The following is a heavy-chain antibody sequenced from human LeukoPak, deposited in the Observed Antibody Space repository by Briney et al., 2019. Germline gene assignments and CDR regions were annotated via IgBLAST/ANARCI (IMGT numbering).Heavy chain of an antibody. V-gene: IGHV3-9*01. CDR2: ISWNSGSI. CDR3: AKAMYSTSSFDY. CDR1: GFTFDDYA. Sequence: SLRLSCAASGFTFDDYAMHCVRQAPGKGLEWVSGISWNSGSIVYADSVNALFNIYRDNAKNPLYLQMNSPRAEDTALYYCAKAMYSTSSFDYWGQGTLVTVSS. J-gene: IGHJ4*02. D-gene: IGHD6-6*01.